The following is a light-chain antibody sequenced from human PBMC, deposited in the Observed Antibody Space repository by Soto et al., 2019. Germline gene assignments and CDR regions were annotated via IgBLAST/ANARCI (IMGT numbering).Light chain of an antibody. J-gene: IGKJ1*01. Sequence: DIQMTQSPSSLSASVGDRVTITCRASQSISWYLNWYQQKPGKAPKLLIYTASRLQSGVPSRFSGSGSGTDFTLAITSLQPEDFATYYCQQSFSTLWTFGQGTKVDIK. CDR3: QQSFSTLWT. V-gene: IGKV1-39*01. CDR2: TAS. CDR1: QSISWY.